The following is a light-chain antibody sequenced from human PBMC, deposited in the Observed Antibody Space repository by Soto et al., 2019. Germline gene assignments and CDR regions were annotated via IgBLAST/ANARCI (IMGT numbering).Light chain of an antibody. CDR3: LQDINYPWT. CDR1: QGIGNA. CDR2: GAS. V-gene: IGKV1-6*01. Sequence: AIQMTQSPSSLSASVVDRVTISWRASQGIGNALGWYQQKPGKPPKXXIYGASNLHSGVPPRFSGSGSGTDFTLAISSLQPEDSATDYCLQDINYPWTFGQGTKVDIK. J-gene: IGKJ1*01.